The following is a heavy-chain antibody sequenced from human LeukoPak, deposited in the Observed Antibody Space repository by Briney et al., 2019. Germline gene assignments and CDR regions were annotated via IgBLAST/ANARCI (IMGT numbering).Heavy chain of an antibody. J-gene: IGHJ4*02. CDR2: ISSSGSTI. CDR1: GFTFSSYE. CDR3: VKPSYYSSGSLN. D-gene: IGHD3-10*01. Sequence: GGSLRLSCAASGFTFSSYEMNSVRQAPGKWREWVSYISSSGSTIYYADSVKGRFTTYRDNAKNSLYLHMNSLSAEDTAMYYCVKPSYYSSGSLNWGQGTLVTVSS. V-gene: IGHV3-48*03.